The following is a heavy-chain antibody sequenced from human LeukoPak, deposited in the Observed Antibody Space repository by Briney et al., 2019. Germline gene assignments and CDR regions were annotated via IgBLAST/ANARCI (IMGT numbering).Heavy chain of an antibody. V-gene: IGHV3-48*01. J-gene: IGHJ6*02. Sequence: GGSLRLSCAASGFSFNTYSMNWVRQAPGKGLEWVSYTSSSSSTIYYADSVKGRFTVSRDNAKNSLYLQTNSLRAEDTAVYYCAKALITVARNPYYYGMDVWGQGTTVTVSS. CDR1: GFSFNTYS. CDR2: TSSSSSTI. D-gene: IGHD4-17*01. CDR3: AKALITVARNPYYYGMDV.